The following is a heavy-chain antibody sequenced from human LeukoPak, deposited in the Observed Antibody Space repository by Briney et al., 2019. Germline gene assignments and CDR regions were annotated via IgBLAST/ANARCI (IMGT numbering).Heavy chain of an antibody. CDR1: GFTFSSYA. CDR3: AKDPLVSWLLWFGELLTTYFDY. CDR2: ISGSGGST. J-gene: IGHJ4*02. Sequence: PGGSLRLSCAASGFTFSSYAMSWVRQAPGKGLEWVSAISGSGGSTYYADSVKGRFTISRDNSKNTLYLQMNSLRAEDTAVYYCAKDPLVSWLLWFGELLTTYFDYWGQGTLVTVSS. V-gene: IGHV3-23*01. D-gene: IGHD3-10*01.